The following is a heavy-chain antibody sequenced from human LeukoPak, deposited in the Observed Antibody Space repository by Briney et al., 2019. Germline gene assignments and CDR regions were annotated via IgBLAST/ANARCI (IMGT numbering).Heavy chain of an antibody. J-gene: IGHJ5*02. CDR3: ARHDGTVTLNWFDP. D-gene: IGHD1-1*01. CDR2: IYYSGRT. CDR1: GYSICTTSHY. Sequence: SETLSLTCGVSGYSICTTSHYWGWIRQPPGGGLEWIGSIYYSGRTYYSPSLKSRVTISVDTSKNQFSLTLRSVTAADTAVYYCARHDGTVTLNWFDPWGQRTLVTVSS. V-gene: IGHV4-39*01.